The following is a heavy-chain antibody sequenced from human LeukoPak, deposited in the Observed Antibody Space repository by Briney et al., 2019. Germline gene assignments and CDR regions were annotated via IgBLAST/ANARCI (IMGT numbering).Heavy chain of an antibody. J-gene: IGHJ5*02. D-gene: IGHD2-2*01. CDR1: GYSFTSYW. CDR2: IYPSDSGT. V-gene: IGHV5-51*01. Sequence: ESLKISCKGSGYSFTSYWIGWVRQMPGKGLEWMGIIYPSDSGTRYSPSFQGQVTISADKSISTAYLQWSSLKASDTAMYYCARRQLPERYNWFDPWGQGTLVTVSS. CDR3: ARRQLPERYNWFDP.